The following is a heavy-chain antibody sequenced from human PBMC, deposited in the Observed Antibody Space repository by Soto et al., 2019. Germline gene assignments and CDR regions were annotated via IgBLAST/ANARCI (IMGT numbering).Heavy chain of an antibody. CDR1: GYSFTSYW. CDR3: ARQNIGGYCSGGSCYPRGSWFDL. CDR2: IYPGDSDT. Sequence: GESLKISCKGSGYSFTSYWIDWVRQMPGKGLEWMGIIYPGDSDTRYSPSFQGQVTISADKSISTAYLQWSSLKASDTAMYYCARQNIGGYCSGGSCYPRGSWFDLWGQGTLVTVSS. J-gene: IGHJ5*02. V-gene: IGHV5-51*01. D-gene: IGHD2-15*01.